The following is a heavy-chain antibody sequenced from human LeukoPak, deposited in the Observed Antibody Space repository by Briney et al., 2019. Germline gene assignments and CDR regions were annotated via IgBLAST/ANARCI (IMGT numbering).Heavy chain of an antibody. CDR1: GFTFGDYY. J-gene: IGHJ5*02. Sequence: GGSLRLSCAASGFTFGDYYMSWIRQAPGKGLEWVSYISSSGSTIYYADSVKGRFTISRDNAKNSLYLRMNSLRAEDTAVYYCARVNYYDSSGYYYAGNWFDPWGQGTLVTVPS. CDR2: ISSSGSTI. V-gene: IGHV3-11*04. D-gene: IGHD3-22*01. CDR3: ARVNYYDSSGYYYAGNWFDP.